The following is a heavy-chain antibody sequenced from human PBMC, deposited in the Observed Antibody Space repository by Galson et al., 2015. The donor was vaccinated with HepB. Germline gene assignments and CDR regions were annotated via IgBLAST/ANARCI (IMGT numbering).Heavy chain of an antibody. J-gene: IGHJ6*02. V-gene: IGHV3-30*18. CDR2: TSYGGSNK. Sequence: SLRLSCAASGFTLRSHAMHWVRQAPGKGLEWVAVTSYGGSNKNYADSVKGRFTVSRDNSKNTVYLQMNSLKVEDTAVYFCAKDSSYCIGDSCHSDHYYYGMDVWGQGITVTVSS. CDR3: AKDSSYCIGDSCHSDHYYYGMDV. D-gene: IGHD2-15*01. CDR1: GFTLRSHA.